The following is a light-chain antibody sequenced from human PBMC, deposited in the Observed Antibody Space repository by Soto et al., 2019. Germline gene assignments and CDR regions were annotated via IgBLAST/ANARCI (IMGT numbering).Light chain of an antibody. CDR1: SSDVGGYDF. CDR2: EVN. Sequence: QSALTQPPSASGALGQSVTISCTGNSSDVGGYDFVSWYQQHPGKAPKLIIYEVNQRPSGVPDRFSGSKSGNTASLAVSGLQGEDEADYYCSSYAGTNIVIFGGGTKLTVL. CDR3: SSYAGTNIVI. J-gene: IGLJ2*01. V-gene: IGLV2-8*01.